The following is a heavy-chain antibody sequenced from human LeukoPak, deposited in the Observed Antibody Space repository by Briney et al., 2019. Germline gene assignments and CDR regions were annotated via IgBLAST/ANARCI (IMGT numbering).Heavy chain of an antibody. CDR3: ARDIGSLYYFDY. Sequence: GGSLRLSCAASGFTFSSYSMNWVRQAPGKGLEWVSSISSSSSYIYYADSVKGRFTISRDNAKNSLYLQMNSLIAEDTAVYYCARDIGSLYYFDYWGQGTLVTVSS. CDR2: ISSSSSYI. D-gene: IGHD1-26*01. J-gene: IGHJ4*02. V-gene: IGHV3-21*01. CDR1: GFTFSSYS.